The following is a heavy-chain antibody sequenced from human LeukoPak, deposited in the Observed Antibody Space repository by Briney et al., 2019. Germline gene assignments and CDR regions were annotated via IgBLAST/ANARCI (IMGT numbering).Heavy chain of an antibody. CDR1: GGTFSSYA. V-gene: IGHV1-69*04. J-gene: IGHJ4*02. CDR3: ARVAAAGSSEDY. D-gene: IGHD6-13*01. CDR2: IIPILGIA. Sequence: GAPVKVSCKASGGTFSSYAISWVRQAPGQGLEWMGRIIPILGIANYAQKFQGRVTITADKSTSTAYMELSSLRSEDTAVYYCARVAAAGSSEDYWGQGTPVTVSS.